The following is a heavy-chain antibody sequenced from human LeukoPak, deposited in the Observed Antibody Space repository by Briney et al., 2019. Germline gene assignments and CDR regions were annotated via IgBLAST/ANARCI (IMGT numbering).Heavy chain of an antibody. Sequence: SQTLSLTCAVSGGSISSGGYSWSWIPQPPGKGLEWIGYIYHSGSTYYNPSLKSRVTISVDRSKNQFSLKLSSVTAADTAVYYCARGPYCSSTSCYAGHFQHWGQGTLVTVSS. CDR2: IYHSGST. V-gene: IGHV4-30-2*01. D-gene: IGHD2-2*01. J-gene: IGHJ1*01. CDR1: GGSISSGGYS. CDR3: ARGPYCSSTSCYAGHFQH.